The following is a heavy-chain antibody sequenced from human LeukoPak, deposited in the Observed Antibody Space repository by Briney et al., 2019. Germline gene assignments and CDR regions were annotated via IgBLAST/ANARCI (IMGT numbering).Heavy chain of an antibody. J-gene: IGHJ5*02. D-gene: IGHD3-16*01. V-gene: IGHV3-23*01. CDR1: GFRFSDYT. CDR3: GKEGGA. Sequence: GGSLRLSCAASGFRFSDYTMTWVRQAPGKGPERVSAIGGRGGSTYYADSLGGRFTISRDNSKDMLYLQMNSLKVEDTATYYCGKEGGAWGQGTKVTVSS. CDR2: IGGRGGST.